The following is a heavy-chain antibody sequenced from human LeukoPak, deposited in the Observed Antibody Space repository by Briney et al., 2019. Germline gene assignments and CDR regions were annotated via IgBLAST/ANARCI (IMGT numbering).Heavy chain of an antibody. CDR1: GYIFTSYW. Sequence: GESLKISCKGSGYIFTSYWIGWVRQMPGKGLEWMGIIYPGDSDTRYSPPFQGQVTISADKSIATAYLQWSSLRASDTAMYYCARRRGVTVTDFDYWGQGTLVTVSS. D-gene: IGHD4-17*01. CDR2: IYPGDSDT. V-gene: IGHV5-51*01. CDR3: ARRRGVTVTDFDY. J-gene: IGHJ4*02.